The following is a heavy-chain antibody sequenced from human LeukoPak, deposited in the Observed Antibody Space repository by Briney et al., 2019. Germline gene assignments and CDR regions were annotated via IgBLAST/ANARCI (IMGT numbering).Heavy chain of an antibody. CDR2: IYYSGST. J-gene: IGHJ6*02. D-gene: IGHD6-13*01. Sequence: SETLSLTCTVSGGSVSSGSYYWSWIRQPPGKGLEWIGYIYYSGSTNYNPSLKSRVTISVDTSKNQFSLKLSSVTAADTAVYYCARTIAAAATYYYYGMDVWGQGTTVTVSS. CDR3: ARTIAAAATYYYYGMDV. CDR1: GGSVSSGSYY. V-gene: IGHV4-61*01.